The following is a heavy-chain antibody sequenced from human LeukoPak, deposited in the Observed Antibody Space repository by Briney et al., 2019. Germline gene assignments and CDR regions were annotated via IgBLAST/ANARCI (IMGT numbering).Heavy chain of an antibody. CDR1: GFTFSSYW. V-gene: IGHV3-7*01. J-gene: IGHJ3*02. D-gene: IGHD3-22*01. CDR3: ARDYYDSTEYAFDI. Sequence: GGSLRLSCAASGFTFSSYWMSWVRQAPGKGLEWVANIKQDGSEKYYVDSVKGRFTISRDNAKNSLYLQMNSLRAEDTAVYYCARDYYDSTEYAFDIWGQGTMVTVSS. CDR2: IKQDGSEK.